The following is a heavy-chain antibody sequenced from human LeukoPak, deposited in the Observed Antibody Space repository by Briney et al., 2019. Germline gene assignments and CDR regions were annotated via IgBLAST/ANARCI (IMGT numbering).Heavy chain of an antibody. CDR2: ISGSGGST. CDR1: GFTFTSYA. V-gene: IGHV3-23*01. CDR3: AREGTPGTFDY. Sequence: GGSLRLSCAASGFTFTSYAMSWVRQAPGKGLEWVSAISGSGGSTYYADSVKGRFTLSRDNSKNTLYLQMNSLRAEDMAFYYCAREGTPGTFDYWGQGTLVTVS. J-gene: IGHJ4*02. D-gene: IGHD6-13*01.